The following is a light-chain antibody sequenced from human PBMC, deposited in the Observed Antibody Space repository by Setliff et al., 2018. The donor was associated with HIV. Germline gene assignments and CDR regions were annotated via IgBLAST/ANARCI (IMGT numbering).Light chain of an antibody. CDR2: EVS. V-gene: IGLV2-14*01. Sequence: QSVLTQPPSASGTPGQRVTISCSGSNSNIGSNTVNWYQQHPGKAPKLMIYEVSNRPSGVSDRFSGSKSGSTASLTISGLQAEDEADYYCGSYTSTTSYVFGSGTKVTVL. CDR1: NSNIGSNT. CDR3: GSYTSTTSYV. J-gene: IGLJ1*01.